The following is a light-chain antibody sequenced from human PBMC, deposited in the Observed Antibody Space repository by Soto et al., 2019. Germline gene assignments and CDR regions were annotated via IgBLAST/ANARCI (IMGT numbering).Light chain of an antibody. Sequence: EIVLTQSPTTLSLSPGERATLSCRASQSVSSYLAWYQQKPGQAPRLLIYDASNRATGIPARFSGSGSGTEFTLTISSLQPEDFATYYCQQTNRYPITFGQGTRLEIK. CDR2: DAS. CDR1: QSVSSY. CDR3: QQTNRYPIT. J-gene: IGKJ5*01. V-gene: IGKV3-11*01.